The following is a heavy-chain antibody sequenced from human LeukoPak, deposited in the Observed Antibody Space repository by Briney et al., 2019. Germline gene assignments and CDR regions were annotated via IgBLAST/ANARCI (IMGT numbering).Heavy chain of an antibody. CDR3: ARVSGSYPEAFDI. V-gene: IGHV3-72*01. CDR1: GFTFSDHY. Sequence: GGSLRLSCAASGFTFSDHYMDWVRQAPGKGLEWVGRTRNKVNSYTTEYAASVKGRFTISRDDSKNSLYLQMNSLKTEDTAVYYCARVSGSYPEAFDIWGQGTMVTVSS. J-gene: IGHJ3*02. D-gene: IGHD1-26*01. CDR2: TRNKVNSYTT.